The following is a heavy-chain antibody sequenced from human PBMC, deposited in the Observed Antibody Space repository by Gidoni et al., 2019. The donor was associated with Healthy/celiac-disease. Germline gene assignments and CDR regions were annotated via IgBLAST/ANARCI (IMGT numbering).Heavy chain of an antibody. J-gene: IGHJ3*02. CDR3: ARDFISGSYPAAFDI. Sequence: IPIFGTANYAQKFQGRVTITADKSTSTAYMELSSLRSEDTAVYYCARDFISGSYPAAFDIWGQGTMVTVSS. V-gene: IGHV1-69*06. D-gene: IGHD1-26*01. CDR2: IPIFGTA.